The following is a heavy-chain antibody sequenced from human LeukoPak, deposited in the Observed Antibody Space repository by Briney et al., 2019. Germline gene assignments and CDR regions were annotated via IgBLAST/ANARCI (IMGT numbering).Heavy chain of an antibody. Sequence: GASVKVSCKASGYTFTSYYMHWVRQAPGQGLEWMGIINPSGGSTSYAQKFQGRVTMTRDMSTSTVYMELSSLRSEDTALYYCAKDDKDRNYGSAFDIWGQGTMVTVSS. CDR1: GYTFTSYY. J-gene: IGHJ3*02. CDR2: INPSGGST. CDR3: AKDDKDRNYGSAFDI. D-gene: IGHD1-14*01. V-gene: IGHV1-46*01.